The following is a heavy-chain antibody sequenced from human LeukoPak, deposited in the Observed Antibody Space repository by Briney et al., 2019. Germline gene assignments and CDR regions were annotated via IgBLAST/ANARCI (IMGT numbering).Heavy chain of an antibody. Sequence: QPGRSLRLSCAASGFTFSHYGMHWVRQAPGKGLEWVAVVWPDGSIQYYADSVKGRFTISRDNSKNTLYLQMTGLRADDSAVYYCARHNNDWGWDRWGQGAHVTVSS. CDR3: ARHNNDWGWDR. V-gene: IGHV3-33*01. CDR1: GFTFSHYG. CDR2: VWPDGSIQ. D-gene: IGHD2-8*02. J-gene: IGHJ5*02.